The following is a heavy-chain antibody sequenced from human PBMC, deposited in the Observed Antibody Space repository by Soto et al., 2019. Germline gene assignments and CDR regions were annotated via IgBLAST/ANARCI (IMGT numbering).Heavy chain of an antibody. V-gene: IGHV3-7*05. CDR2: IKQDGSEK. Sequence: EVQLVESGGGLVQPGGSLRLSCAASGFTFSSYWMSWVRQAPGKGLEWVANIKQDGSEKYYVDSVKGRFTISRDNAKNSLYLQMNSLRAEDTTVYYCARAPRVSPRYFDWYNWFDPWGQGTLVTVSS. D-gene: IGHD3-9*01. J-gene: IGHJ5*02. CDR3: ARAPRVSPRYFDWYNWFDP. CDR1: GFTFSSYW.